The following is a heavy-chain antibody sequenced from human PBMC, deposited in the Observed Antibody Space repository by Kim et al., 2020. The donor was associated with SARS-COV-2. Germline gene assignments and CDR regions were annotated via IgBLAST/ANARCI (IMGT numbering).Heavy chain of an antibody. CDR3: ARETYYYDSSGYPN. Sequence: NPSLKSRVTISVDTSKKQFSLKLSSVTAADTAVYYCARETYYYDSSGYPNWGQGTLVTVSS. V-gene: IGHV4-31*02. J-gene: IGHJ4*02. D-gene: IGHD3-22*01.